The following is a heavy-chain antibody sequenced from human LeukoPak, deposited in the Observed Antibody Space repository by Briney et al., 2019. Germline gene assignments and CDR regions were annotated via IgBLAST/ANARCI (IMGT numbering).Heavy chain of an antibody. J-gene: IGHJ4*02. Sequence: PSGTLSLTCTVSGGSISSYYWSWIRQPPGKGLEWIGYIYYSGSTNYNPSLKSRVTISVDTSKNQFSLKLSSVTAADTAVYYCARGALHSSSWYVFDYWGQGTLVTVSS. CDR1: GGSISSYY. V-gene: IGHV4-59*01. CDR2: IYYSGST. D-gene: IGHD6-13*01. CDR3: ARGALHSSSWYVFDY.